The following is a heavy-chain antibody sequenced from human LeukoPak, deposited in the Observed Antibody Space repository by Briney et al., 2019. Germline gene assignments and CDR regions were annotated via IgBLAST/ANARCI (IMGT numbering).Heavy chain of an antibody. CDR3: ARSPPAAAVPVDY. D-gene: IGHD6-13*01. V-gene: IGHV1-2*02. CDR2: INPNSGGT. Sequence: ASVKVSCKASGYTFTSYGISWVRQAPGQGLEWMGWINPNSGGTNYAQKFQGRVTMTRDTSISTAYMELSSLRSEDTAVYYCARSPPAAAVPVDYWGQGTLVTVSS. J-gene: IGHJ4*02. CDR1: GYTFTSYG.